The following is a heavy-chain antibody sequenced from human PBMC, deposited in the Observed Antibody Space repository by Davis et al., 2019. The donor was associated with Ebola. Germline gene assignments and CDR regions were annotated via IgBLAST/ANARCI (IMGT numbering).Heavy chain of an antibody. V-gene: IGHV4-59*01. Sequence: PSETLSLTCTVSGGSISSYYWSWIRQPPGKGLEWIGYIYYSGSTKYNPSLKSRVTISVDTSKNQFSLKLSSVTAADTAVYYCARDLWACSGGSCYSPIDYWGQGTLVTVSS. CDR1: GGSISSYY. D-gene: IGHD2-15*01. CDR3: ARDLWACSGGSCYSPIDY. CDR2: IYYSGST. J-gene: IGHJ4*02.